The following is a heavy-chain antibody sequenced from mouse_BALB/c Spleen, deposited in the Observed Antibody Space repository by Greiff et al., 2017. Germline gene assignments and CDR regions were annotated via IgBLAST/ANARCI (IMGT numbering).Heavy chain of an antibody. V-gene: IGHV2-9*02. CDR3: ARDPNWDVAWFAY. D-gene: IGHD4-1*01. Sequence: VMLVESGPGLVAPSQSLSITCTVSGFSLTSYGVHWVRQPPGKGLEWLGVIWAGGSTNYNSALMSRLSISKDNSKSQVFLKMNSLQTDDTAMYYCARDPNWDVAWFAYWGQGTLVTVSA. J-gene: IGHJ3*01. CDR1: GFSLTSYG. CDR2: IWAGGST.